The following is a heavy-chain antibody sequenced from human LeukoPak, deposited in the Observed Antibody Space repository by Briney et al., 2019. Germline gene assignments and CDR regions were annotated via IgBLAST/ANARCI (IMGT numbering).Heavy chain of an antibody. CDR3: ARAPRLRGYTQAGLSDH. CDR2: IIPIFGTA. Sequence: GASVKVTCKPSGGTFSSYAISWVRQPPGQGLEWMGGIIPIFGTANYAQKFQGRVTITADESTSTAYMELSSLRSEDTAVYYCARAPRLRGYTQAGLSDHWGQGTLVTVSS. D-gene: IGHD5-18*01. V-gene: IGHV1-69*13. CDR1: GGTFSSYA. J-gene: IGHJ4*02.